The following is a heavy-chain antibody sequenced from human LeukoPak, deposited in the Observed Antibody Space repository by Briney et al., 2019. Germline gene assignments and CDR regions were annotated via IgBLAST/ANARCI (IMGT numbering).Heavy chain of an antibody. CDR1: GFTVSSNY. CDR2: IYSGGST. D-gene: IGHD2-21*02. V-gene: IGHV3-66*01. CDR3: AREVVTPYYYYMDV. J-gene: IGHJ6*03. Sequence: GGSLRLSCAASGFTVSSNYMSWVRQAPGKGLEWVSVIYSGGSTYYADSVKGRFTISRDNSKNTLYLQMNSLRAEDTAVYYCAREVVTPYYYYMDVWGKGTTVTISS.